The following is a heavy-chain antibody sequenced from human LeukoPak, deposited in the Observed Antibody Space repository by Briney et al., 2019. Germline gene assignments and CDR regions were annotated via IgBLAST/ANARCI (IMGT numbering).Heavy chain of an antibody. Sequence: PGGSLRLSCAASGFTFSNYGMHWVRQAPGKGLGWLAVISYDGSNIYYADSVKGRFTISRDNSKKTLYLQMNSLRAEDTAVYYCAKRTSIPLAAYFDYWGQGTLVTVSS. CDR2: ISYDGSNI. J-gene: IGHJ4*02. CDR1: GFTFSNYG. D-gene: IGHD6-19*01. CDR3: AKRTSIPLAAYFDY. V-gene: IGHV3-30*18.